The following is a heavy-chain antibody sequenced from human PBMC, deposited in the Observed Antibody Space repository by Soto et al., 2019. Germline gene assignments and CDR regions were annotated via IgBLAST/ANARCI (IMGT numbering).Heavy chain of an antibody. J-gene: IGHJ6*02. CDR3: ASSYCGGDCSVLYYYYGMDV. CDR2: ISAYNGNT. Sequence: GASVKVSCKASGYTFSSYGISWVRQAPGQGLEWMGWISAYNGNTNYAQKLQGRVTMTTDTSTSTAYMELRSLRSDDTAVYYCASSYCGGDCSVLYYYYGMDVWGQGTTVTV. CDR1: GYTFSSYG. D-gene: IGHD2-21*02. V-gene: IGHV1-18*01.